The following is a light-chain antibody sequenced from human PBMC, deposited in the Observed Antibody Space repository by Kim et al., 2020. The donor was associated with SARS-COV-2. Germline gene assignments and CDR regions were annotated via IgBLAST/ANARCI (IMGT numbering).Light chain of an antibody. J-gene: IGLJ3*02. CDR1: SSNIASNT. Sequence: QSVLTQPPSASGTPGQRVTISCSGSSSNIASNTVNWYQQLPGRAPKLLIHSSNQRPSGVPDRFSGSKSGTSGSLAISGLQSEDEADYYCASWGNGLNARVFGGGTQLTIL. CDR2: SSN. V-gene: IGLV1-44*01. CDR3: ASWGNGLNARV.